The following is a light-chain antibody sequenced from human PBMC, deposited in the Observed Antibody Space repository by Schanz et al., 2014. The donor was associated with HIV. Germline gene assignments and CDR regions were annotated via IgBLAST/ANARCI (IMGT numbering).Light chain of an antibody. V-gene: IGKV3D-20*02. CDR2: ATS. J-gene: IGKJ4*01. CDR3: QQRSNWPPRVL. Sequence: EIVLTQSPGRLSLSPGERATLSCRASQSVGGSQLAWFQLKRGQPPRLLIYATSFRAVGIPARFSGSGSGTDFTLTISSLEPEDFAVYYCQQRSNWPPRVLFGGGTKVEIK. CDR1: QSVGGSQ.